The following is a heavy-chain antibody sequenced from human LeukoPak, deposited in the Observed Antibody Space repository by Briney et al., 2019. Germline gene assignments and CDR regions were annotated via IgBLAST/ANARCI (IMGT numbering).Heavy chain of an antibody. CDR2: ISAYNGNT. CDR1: GGTFSSYA. J-gene: IGHJ4*02. V-gene: IGHV1-18*01. D-gene: IGHD3-22*01. CDR3: ARSYYYDSSGYYHY. Sequence: ASVTVSCKASGGTFSSYAISWVRQAPGQGLEWMGWISAYNGNTNYAQKLQGRVTMTTDTSTSTAYMELRSLRSDDTAVYYCARSYYYDSSGYYHYWGQGTLVTVSS.